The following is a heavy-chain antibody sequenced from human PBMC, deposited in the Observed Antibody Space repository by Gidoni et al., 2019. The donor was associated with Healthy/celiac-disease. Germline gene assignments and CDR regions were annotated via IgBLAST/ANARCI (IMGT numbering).Heavy chain of an antibody. D-gene: IGHD5-18*01. V-gene: IGHV1-69*01. Sequence: QEQLVQSGGEVKKPGASEKVCCKASGGTFSSYAISVVRHAPGTGLEWMGGIITIFGTANYAQKFQGRVTITADESTSTAYMELSSLRSEDTAVYYCARDPDGYSYAAVDYWGQGTLVTVSS. CDR2: IITIFGTA. CDR1: GGTFSSYA. CDR3: ARDPDGYSYAAVDY. J-gene: IGHJ4*02.